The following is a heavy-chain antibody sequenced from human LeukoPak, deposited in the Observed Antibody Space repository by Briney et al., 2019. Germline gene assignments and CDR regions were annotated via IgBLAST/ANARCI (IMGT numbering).Heavy chain of an antibody. Sequence: GGSLRLSCAASGFTFSSYSMNWVRQAPGKGLEWVSSISSSSSYIYYADSVKGRFTISRDNAKNSLYLQMNSLRAEDTAVYYCARDEGYTYGNFHYYYMDVWGKGTTVTVSS. CDR3: ARDEGYTYGNFHYYYMDV. CDR1: GFTFSSYS. V-gene: IGHV3-21*01. D-gene: IGHD5-18*01. J-gene: IGHJ6*03. CDR2: ISSSSSYI.